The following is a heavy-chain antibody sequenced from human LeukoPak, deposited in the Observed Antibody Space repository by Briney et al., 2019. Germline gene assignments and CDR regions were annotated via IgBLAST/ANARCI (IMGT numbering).Heavy chain of an antibody. CDR2: ISSSSGYI. CDR1: GFTFSTYS. D-gene: IGHD2-21*01. V-gene: IGHV3-21*01. Sequence: GGSLRLSCAASGFTFSTYSMNWVRQAPGKGLEWVSSISSSSGYIYYADSVKGRFTISRDNAKNSLYLQMNSLRAEDTAVYYCAREGEVCAFDIWGQGTMVTVSS. CDR3: AREGEVCAFDI. J-gene: IGHJ3*02.